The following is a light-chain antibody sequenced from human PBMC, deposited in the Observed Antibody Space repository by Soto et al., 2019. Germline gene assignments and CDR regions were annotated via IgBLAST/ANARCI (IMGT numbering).Light chain of an antibody. Sequence: DIQMTQSPSSLSASVGDRVTITCRASQSISNLLNWYQQKPGKAPKVLIYAASSLKSGVPARFSGSGSGTDFTLTISSLQPEDFATYYCQQSDSTPLTCGGGTKVEIK. V-gene: IGKV1-39*01. CDR3: QQSDSTPLT. J-gene: IGKJ4*01. CDR1: QSISNL. CDR2: AAS.